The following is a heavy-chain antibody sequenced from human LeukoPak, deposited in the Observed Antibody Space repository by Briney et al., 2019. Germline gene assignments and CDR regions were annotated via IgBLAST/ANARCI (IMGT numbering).Heavy chain of an antibody. Sequence: ASVKVSCKASGGTFSSYAISWVRQAPGQGLEWMGGTIPIFGTANYAQKFQGRVTITADESTSTTYMELSSLRSEDTAVYYCARDIARDGYNYAYFDYWGQGTLVTVSS. J-gene: IGHJ4*02. D-gene: IGHD5-24*01. CDR3: ARDIARDGYNYAYFDY. CDR1: GGTFSSYA. V-gene: IGHV1-69*13. CDR2: TIPIFGTA.